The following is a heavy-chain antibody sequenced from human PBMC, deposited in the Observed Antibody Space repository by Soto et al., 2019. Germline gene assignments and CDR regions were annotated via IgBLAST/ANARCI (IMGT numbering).Heavy chain of an antibody. D-gene: IGHD2-8*01. Sequence: GGSLRLSCAASGFTFSSYAMSWVRQAPGKGLEWVSAISGSGGSTYYADSVKGRFTISRDNSKNTLYLQMNSLRAEDTAVYYCAKVNIVLMVYAIRFDYWGQGTLVTVSS. CDR3: AKVNIVLMVYAIRFDY. V-gene: IGHV3-23*01. CDR1: GFTFSSYA. CDR2: ISGSGGST. J-gene: IGHJ4*02.